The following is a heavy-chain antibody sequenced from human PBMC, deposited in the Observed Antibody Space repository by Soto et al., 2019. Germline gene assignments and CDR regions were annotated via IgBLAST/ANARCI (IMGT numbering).Heavy chain of an antibody. V-gene: IGHV4-31*03. CDR1: GGSISSGGYY. Sequence: SETRSLTCTVSGGSISSGGYYWSWIRQHPGKGLEWIGYIYYSGSTYYNPSLKSRVTISVDTSKNQFSLKLSSVTAADTAVYYCARVDSSGYYYFDYWGQVTLGTFAS. CDR2: IYYSGST. J-gene: IGHJ4*02. D-gene: IGHD3-22*01. CDR3: ARVDSSGYYYFDY.